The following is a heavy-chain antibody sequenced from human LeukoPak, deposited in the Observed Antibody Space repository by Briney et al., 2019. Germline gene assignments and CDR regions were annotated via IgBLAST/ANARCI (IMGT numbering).Heavy chain of an antibody. Sequence: ASVKVSCKASGGTFSSYAISWVRQAPGQGLEWMGGIIPIFGTANYAQKFQGRVTITTDESTSTAYMELSSLRSEDTAVYYCALRPYCSGGSCRPGYWGQGTLVTVSS. D-gene: IGHD2-15*01. CDR3: ALRPYCSGGSCRPGY. CDR1: GGTFSSYA. CDR2: IIPIFGTA. V-gene: IGHV1-69*05. J-gene: IGHJ4*02.